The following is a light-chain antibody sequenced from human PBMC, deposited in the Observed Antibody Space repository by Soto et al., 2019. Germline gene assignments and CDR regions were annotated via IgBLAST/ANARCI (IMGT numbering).Light chain of an antibody. CDR2: GAS. J-gene: IGKJ4*01. CDR3: QQYNSWPPLT. V-gene: IGKV3-15*01. Sequence: EIVMTQSPATLSVSPGERATLSCRASQSVSSNVAWYQQKPGQAPRLLIYGASTRATGIPARFSGSGSGTEFTLTISSLQSEDLAVYYCQQYNSWPPLTFGGGTKVEIK. CDR1: QSVSSN.